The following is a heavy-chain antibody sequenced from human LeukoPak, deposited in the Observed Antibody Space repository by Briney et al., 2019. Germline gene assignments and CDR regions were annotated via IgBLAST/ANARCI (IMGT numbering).Heavy chain of an antibody. Sequence: GGSLRLSCAASGFTFSSYEMNWVRQAPGKGLEWVSYISSSGSTLYYADSVKGRFTISRDNAKNSLYLQMNSLRAEDTAVYYCAREGKENYGMDVWGQGTTVTVSS. CDR1: GFTFSSYE. CDR2: ISSSGSTL. CDR3: AREGKENYGMDV. V-gene: IGHV3-48*03. J-gene: IGHJ6*02.